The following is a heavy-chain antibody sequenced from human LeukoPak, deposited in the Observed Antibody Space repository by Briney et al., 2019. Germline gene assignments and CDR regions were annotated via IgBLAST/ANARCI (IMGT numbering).Heavy chain of an antibody. J-gene: IGHJ5*02. Sequence: GGSLGLSCAASGFAFSSYAMTWVRQAPGKGLEWVSTISDNRGTTYYSASVRGRFTISRDNPKNTLSLQLSSLRVEDTAVYYCAKEDGYSYGFLASWGQGTLVTVSS. V-gene: IGHV3-23*01. CDR2: ISDNRGTT. D-gene: IGHD5-18*01. CDR3: AKEDGYSYGFLAS. CDR1: GFAFSSYA.